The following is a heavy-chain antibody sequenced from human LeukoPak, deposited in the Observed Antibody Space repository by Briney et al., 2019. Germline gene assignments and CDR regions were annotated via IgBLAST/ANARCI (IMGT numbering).Heavy chain of an antibody. J-gene: IGHJ4*02. V-gene: IGHV1-69*04. CDR1: GGTFSSYA. Sequence: ASVKVSCKASGGTFSSYAISWVRQAPGQGLEWMGRIIPILGIANYAQKFQGRVTIAADKSTSTAYMELSSLRSEDTAVYHCARDPSYYDSSGYYSEMADYWGQGTLVTVSS. D-gene: IGHD3-22*01. CDR3: ARDPSYYDSSGYYSEMADY. CDR2: IIPILGIA.